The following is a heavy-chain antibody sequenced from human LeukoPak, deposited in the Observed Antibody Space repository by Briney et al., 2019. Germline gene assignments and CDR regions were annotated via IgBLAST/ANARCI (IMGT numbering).Heavy chain of an antibody. V-gene: IGHV6-1*01. CDR2: TYYRSKWYN. CDR3: ARGVTMATITPLFC. Sequence: SQTLSLTCAISGDSVSSNSAAWNWIRQSPSGGLEWLGRTYYRSKWYNDYAVSVKSRITINPDRSKNQVSLQMNSVTPEDTAVYYCARGVTMATITPLFCWGQGTLVTVSS. J-gene: IGHJ4*02. D-gene: IGHD5-24*01. CDR1: GDSVSSNSAA.